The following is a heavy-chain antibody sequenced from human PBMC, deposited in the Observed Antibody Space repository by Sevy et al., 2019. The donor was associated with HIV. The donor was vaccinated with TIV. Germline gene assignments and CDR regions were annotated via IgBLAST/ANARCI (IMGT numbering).Heavy chain of an antibody. Sequence: ASWKVSCKASGYTFTSYGISWVRQAPGQGLEWMGWISAYNGNTNYAKKLQGRVTMTTDTSTSTAYMELRSLRSDDTAVYYCARVVDYCTNGVCYKRAYYYYYMDVWGKGTTVTVSS. CDR3: ARVVDYCTNGVCYKRAYYYYYMDV. CDR2: ISAYNGNT. J-gene: IGHJ6*03. D-gene: IGHD2-8*01. CDR1: GYTFTSYG. V-gene: IGHV1-18*04.